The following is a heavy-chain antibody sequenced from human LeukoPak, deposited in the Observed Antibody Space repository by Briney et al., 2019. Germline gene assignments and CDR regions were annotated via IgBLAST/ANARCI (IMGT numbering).Heavy chain of an antibody. CDR3: AKDPRPYCSGGSCYPALGWFDP. CDR2: IRYDGSNK. CDR1: GFSFSDYG. D-gene: IGHD2-15*01. J-gene: IGHJ5*02. V-gene: IGHV3-30*02. Sequence: GGSLRLSCAASGFSFSDYGTHWVRQAPGKGLEWVAFIRYDGSNKYYADSVKGRFTISRDNSKNTLYLQMNSLRAEDTAVYYCAKDPRPYCSGGSCYPALGWFDPWGQGTLVTVSS.